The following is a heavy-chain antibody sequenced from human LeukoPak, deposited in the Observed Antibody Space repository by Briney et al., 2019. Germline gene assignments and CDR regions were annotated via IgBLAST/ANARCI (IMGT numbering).Heavy chain of an antibody. J-gene: IGHJ4*02. CDR3: ARSSKMSSATYYFDY. CDR1: GYTFTSYD. CDR2: MNPNSGNT. Sequence: ASVKVSCKASGYTFTSYDINWVRQATGQGLEWMGWMNPNSGNTGYAQKFQGRVTITRNTSISTAYMELSSLRSEDTAVYYCARSSKMSSATYYFDYWGQGTLVTVSS. V-gene: IGHV1-8*03. D-gene: IGHD1-26*01.